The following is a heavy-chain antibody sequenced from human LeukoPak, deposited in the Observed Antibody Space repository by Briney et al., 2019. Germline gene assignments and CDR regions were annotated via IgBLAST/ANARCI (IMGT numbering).Heavy chain of an antibody. CDR3: ARLGSTFDI. V-gene: IGHV4-59*08. CDR2: IFYSGGS. D-gene: IGHD2-2*01. CDR1: GGSISSYY. Sequence: PSGTLSLTCTVSGGSISSYYWTWIRQPPGKGLEWIGYIFYSGGSNYNPSLKSRVTISVDTSKNHFSLKLSSVTAAATAVYYCARLGSTFDIWGQGTMVTVSS. J-gene: IGHJ3*02.